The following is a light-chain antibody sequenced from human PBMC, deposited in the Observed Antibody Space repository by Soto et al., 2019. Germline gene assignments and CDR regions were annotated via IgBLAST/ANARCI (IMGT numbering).Light chain of an antibody. CDR1: QNNKNY. Sequence: DIVMTKSPDSLAVSLGERATINCTSSQNNKNYLDWYQQKAGQPPKLIIDWASTRASGVPDRFSGSGSGTDFTLTISSLKAEDVAVYYCQHYYSSWTFGQGTKVEIK. CDR2: WAS. CDR3: QHYYSSWT. V-gene: IGKV4-1*01. J-gene: IGKJ1*01.